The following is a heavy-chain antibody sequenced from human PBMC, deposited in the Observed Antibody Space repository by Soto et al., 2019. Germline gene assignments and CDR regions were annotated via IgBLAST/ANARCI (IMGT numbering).Heavy chain of an antibody. CDR3: AKNKRNIVLMVYATPQYYFDY. J-gene: IGHJ4*02. CDR2: ISGSGGST. D-gene: IGHD2-8*01. Sequence: PGGSLRLSCAASGFTFSSCAMSWVRQAPGKGLEWVSAISGSGGSTYYADSVKGRFTISRDNSKNTLYLQMNSLRAEDTAVYYCAKNKRNIVLMVYATPQYYFDYWGQGTLVTVPQ. V-gene: IGHV3-23*01. CDR1: GFTFSSCA.